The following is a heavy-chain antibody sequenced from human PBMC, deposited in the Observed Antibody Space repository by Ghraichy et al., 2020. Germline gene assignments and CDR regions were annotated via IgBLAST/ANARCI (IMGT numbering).Heavy chain of an antibody. CDR3: AKVQRSGGLRRLDY. J-gene: IGHJ4*02. CDR2: ISYDGSNK. CDR1: GFTFSSYG. V-gene: IGHV3-30*18. D-gene: IGHD5-12*01. Sequence: SCAASGFTFSSYGMHWVRQAPGKGLEWVAVISYDGSNKYYADSVKGRFTISRDNSKNTLYLQMNSLRAEDTAVYYCAKVQRSGGLRRLDYWGQGTLVTVSS.